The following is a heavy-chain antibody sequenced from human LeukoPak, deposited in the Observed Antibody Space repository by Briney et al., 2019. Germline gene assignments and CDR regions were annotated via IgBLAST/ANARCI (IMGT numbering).Heavy chain of an antibody. CDR2: IYYSGNT. D-gene: IGHD3-22*01. Sequence: KPSETLSLTCTVSGDSISPYYWSWVRQPPGKALEWLGYIYYSGNTNYNPSLKSRVTMSVDTSKNQFSLKVSSVTAADTVMYYCAREKVVVDYYYYGMDVWGQGTTVIVSS. CDR1: GDSISPYY. CDR3: AREKVVVDYYYYGMDV. V-gene: IGHV4-59*01. J-gene: IGHJ6*02.